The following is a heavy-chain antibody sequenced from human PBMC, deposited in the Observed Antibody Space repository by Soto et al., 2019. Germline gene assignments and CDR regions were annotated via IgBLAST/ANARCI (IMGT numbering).Heavy chain of an antibody. CDR2: INACNGNT. V-gene: IGHV1-3*01. Sequence: ASVKVSCKASGYTFTSYAMHWVRQAPGQRLELIGWINACNGNTGYAQKFQGRVTISRNTSISTAYMELSSLRSEDTAVYYCAVGFDYAMEVWGQGTTVTVSS. CDR1: GYTFTSYA. D-gene: IGHD2-15*01. J-gene: IGHJ6*02. CDR3: AVGFDYAMEV.